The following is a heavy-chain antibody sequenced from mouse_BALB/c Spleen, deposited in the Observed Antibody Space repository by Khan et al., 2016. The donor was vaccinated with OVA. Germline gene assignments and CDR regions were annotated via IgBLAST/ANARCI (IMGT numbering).Heavy chain of an antibody. D-gene: IGHD1-1*01. V-gene: IGHV3-2*02. CDR3: TRGNYCGYYFDY. J-gene: IGHJ2*01. CDR1: GYSITSGYA. Sequence: VQLKESGPGLVKPSQSLSLTCTVTGYSITSGYAWNWIRQFPGNKLEWMGYISYSGVTSYTPSLKSRISITRDQSKNQFFLQLNSVTTEDTATYYCTRGNYCGYYFDYWGQGTTLTVSS. CDR2: ISYSGVT.